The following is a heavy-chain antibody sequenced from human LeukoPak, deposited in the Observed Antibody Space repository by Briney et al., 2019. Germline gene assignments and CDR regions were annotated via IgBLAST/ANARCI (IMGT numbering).Heavy chain of an antibody. Sequence: SQTLSLSCAISGDSVSSNTAAWNWIRQSPSRGLEWLGRTYYRSKWYNDYAVSVKSRVTINPDTSKNQFSLQLNSVTPEDTAMYYCARTAIGGNYFDYWGQGTLVTVSS. CDR3: ARTAIGGNYFDY. J-gene: IGHJ4*02. D-gene: IGHD1-26*01. CDR1: GDSVSSNTAA. V-gene: IGHV6-1*01. CDR2: TYYRSKWYN.